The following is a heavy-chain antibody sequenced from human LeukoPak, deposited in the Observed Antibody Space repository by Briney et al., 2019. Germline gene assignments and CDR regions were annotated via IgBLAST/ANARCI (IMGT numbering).Heavy chain of an antibody. CDR1: GGTFSSYA. J-gene: IGHJ6*02. CDR3: ARGQWFGELFYGMDV. Sequence: SVKVSCKASGGTFSSYAISWVRQAPGQGLEWMGRIIPILGIANYAQKFQGRVTITADKSTSTAYMELSSLRSEDTAVYYCARGQWFGELFYGMDVWGQGTTVTVSS. D-gene: IGHD3-10*01. CDR2: IIPILGIA. V-gene: IGHV1-69*04.